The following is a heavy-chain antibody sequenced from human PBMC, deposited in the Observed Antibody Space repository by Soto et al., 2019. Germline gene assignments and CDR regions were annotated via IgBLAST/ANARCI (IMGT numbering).Heavy chain of an antibody. D-gene: IGHD3-10*01. CDR3: TRQESYGSAPE. CDR2: IRNKANGYAT. Sequence: GGSLRLSCAASGFTFSGSTMHWVRQASGKGQEWVGRIRNKANGYATAYAASVEGRFTISRDDSKNTAYLEMNSLKTDDTAVYYCTRQESYGSAPEWGQGSLVTVSS. CDR1: GFTFSGST. V-gene: IGHV3-73*01. J-gene: IGHJ4*02.